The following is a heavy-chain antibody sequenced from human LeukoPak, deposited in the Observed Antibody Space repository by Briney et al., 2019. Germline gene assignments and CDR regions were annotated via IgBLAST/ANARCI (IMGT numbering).Heavy chain of an antibody. CDR2: ISSSGSTI. CDR3: ARDSHYYGSGSYYNDMDY. CDR1: GFTFSDYY. D-gene: IGHD3-10*01. J-gene: IGHJ4*02. V-gene: IGHV3-11*04. Sequence: GGSLRLSCAASGFTFSDYYMSWIRQAPGKGLEWVSYISSSGSTIYYADSVKGRFTISRDNAKNSLYLQMNSLRAEDTAVYYCARDSHYYGSGSYYNDMDYWGQGTLVTVSS.